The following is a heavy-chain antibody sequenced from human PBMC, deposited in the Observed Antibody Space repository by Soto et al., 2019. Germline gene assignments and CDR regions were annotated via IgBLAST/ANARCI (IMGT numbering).Heavy chain of an antibody. CDR2: INPSGTTT. J-gene: IGHJ6*02. CDR3: ARVAPVLRFLEWSADPYGMDV. D-gene: IGHD3-3*01. CDR1: GYTFTSFY. Sequence: GASVKVSCKASGYTFTSFYMHWVRQAPGQGLEWMGIINPSGTTTDYAQKLQGRVTMTTDTSTSTAYMELRSLRSDDTAVYYCARVAPVLRFLEWSADPYGMDVWGQGTTVTVSS. V-gene: IGHV1-46*01.